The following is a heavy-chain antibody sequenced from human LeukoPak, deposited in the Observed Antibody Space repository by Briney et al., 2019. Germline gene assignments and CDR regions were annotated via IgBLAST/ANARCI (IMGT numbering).Heavy chain of an antibody. V-gene: IGHV3-20*04. CDR3: ARDDKFYGDYRLGSDH. CDR1: GGSFSGYY. D-gene: IGHD4-17*01. CDR2: INWNGGRT. Sequence: TSETLSLTCAVYGGSFSGYYWSWIRQPPGKGLEWVSNINWNGGRTTYADSVKGRFTISRDNAKNSLYLQMNSLRVEDTALYYCARDDKFYGDYRLGSDHWGQGILVTVSS. J-gene: IGHJ4*02.